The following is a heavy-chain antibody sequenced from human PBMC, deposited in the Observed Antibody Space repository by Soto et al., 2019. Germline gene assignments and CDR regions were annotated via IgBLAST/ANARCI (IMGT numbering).Heavy chain of an antibody. CDR1: GFTVSSNY. CDR3: ARFDGIAVAGGVRDNWFYP. V-gene: IGHV3-53*04. CDR2: IYSGGST. J-gene: IGHJ5*02. Sequence: EVQLVESGGGLVQPGGSLRLSCAASGFTVSSNYMSWVRQAPGKGLEWVSVIYSGGSTYYADSVKGRFTISRHNSKNTLYLQMNSLRAEDTAVYYCARFDGIAVAGGVRDNWFYPWGQGTLVTVSS. D-gene: IGHD6-19*01.